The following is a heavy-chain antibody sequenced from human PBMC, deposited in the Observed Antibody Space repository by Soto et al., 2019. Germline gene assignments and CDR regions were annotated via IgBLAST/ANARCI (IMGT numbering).Heavy chain of an antibody. D-gene: IGHD2-2*01. CDR2: MNPNSGNT. Sequence: ASVKVSCKASGYTFTSYDINWVRQATGQGLEWMGWMNPNSGNTGYAQKFQGRVTMTRNTSISTAYMELSSLRSEDTAVYYCARNPYQPIHGDYYYGMDVWGQGTRVKVS. V-gene: IGHV1-8*01. CDR1: GYTFTSYD. CDR3: ARNPYQPIHGDYYYGMDV. J-gene: IGHJ6*02.